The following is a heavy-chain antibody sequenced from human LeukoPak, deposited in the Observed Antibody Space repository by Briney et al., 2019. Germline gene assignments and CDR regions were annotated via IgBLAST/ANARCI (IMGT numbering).Heavy chain of an antibody. D-gene: IGHD2-21*01. V-gene: IGHV3-30-3*01. CDR2: VSSDGTTQ. CDR1: GFTFSTYA. Sequence: GRSLRLSCAASGFTFSTYAIHWVRQAPGKGLEWVGVVSSDGTTQYYGDSVKGQFSISRDNSKNTVYVYMNSLTPEDTAVYYCARRVRGAYYFDYWGQGTLVTVSS. J-gene: IGHJ4*02. CDR3: ARRVRGAYYFDY.